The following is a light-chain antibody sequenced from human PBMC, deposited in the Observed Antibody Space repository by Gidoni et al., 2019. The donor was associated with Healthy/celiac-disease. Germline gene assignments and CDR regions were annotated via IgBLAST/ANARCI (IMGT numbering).Light chain of an antibody. CDR2: AAS. CDR3: QQSYSTPRT. CDR1: QSISSY. J-gene: IGKJ2*01. Sequence: DIQMTQSPSSLSASVGDRVTITCRASQSISSYLNWYQQKPGKAPKLLIYAASSLQRWVPSRLSGGGSGTDSTLTISRLQPEDFATYYCQQSYSTPRTFXQXTKLE. V-gene: IGKV1-39*01.